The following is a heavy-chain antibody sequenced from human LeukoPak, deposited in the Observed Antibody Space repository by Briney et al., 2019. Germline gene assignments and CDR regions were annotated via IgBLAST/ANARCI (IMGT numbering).Heavy chain of an antibody. V-gene: IGHV1-18*01. D-gene: IGHD2-2*01. CDR2: ISAYNGNT. Sequence: ASVNVSCKASGGTFSSYAISWVRQAPGQGLEWMGWISAYNGNTNYAQKLQGRVTMTTDTSTSTAYMELRSLRSDDTAVYYCARDVVVVPADLDYWGQGTLVTVSS. CDR1: GGTFSSYA. J-gene: IGHJ4*02. CDR3: ARDVVVVPADLDY.